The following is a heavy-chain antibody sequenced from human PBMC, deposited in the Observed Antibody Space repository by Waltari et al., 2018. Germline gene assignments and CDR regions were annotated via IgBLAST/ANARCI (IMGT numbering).Heavy chain of an antibody. CDR3: ARVPNPNYYDYVWGSYRFGYFDY. D-gene: IGHD3-16*02. CDR2: ISAYNGNT. CDR1: GYTFTSYG. V-gene: IGHV1-18*01. J-gene: IGHJ4*02. Sequence: QVQLVQSGAEVKKPGASVKVSCKASGYTFTSYGISWVRQAPGQGLEWMGWISAYNGNTNNAQQVQGRVTMTTDTSTSTAYRELRSLRFDDTAVYYCARVPNPNYYDYVWGSYRFGYFDYWGQGTLVTVSS.